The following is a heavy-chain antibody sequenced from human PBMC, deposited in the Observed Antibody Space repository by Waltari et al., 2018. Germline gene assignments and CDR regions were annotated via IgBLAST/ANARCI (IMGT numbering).Heavy chain of an antibody. D-gene: IGHD1-26*01. Sequence: QVQLQESGPGLVKPSQTLSLTCTVSGGSISSGSYYWSWIRQPAGKGLEWIGYIYTSGSTNYNPSLKSRVTISVDTSKNQFSLKLSSVTAADTAGYYCARGRWDMYYFDYWGQGTLVTVSS. CDR2: IYTSGST. J-gene: IGHJ4*02. CDR1: GGSISSGSYY. CDR3: ARGRWDMYYFDY. V-gene: IGHV4-61*09.